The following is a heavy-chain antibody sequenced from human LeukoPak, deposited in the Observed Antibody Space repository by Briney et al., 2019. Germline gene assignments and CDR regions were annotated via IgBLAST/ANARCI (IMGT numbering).Heavy chain of an antibody. CDR3: ASLSNSNKGAFDI. V-gene: IGHV1-69*04. Sequence: SVKVSCKASGGTFSSYAISWVRQAPGQGLEWMGRIIPIFGIANYAQKFQGRVTITADKSTSTAYMELSSLRSEDTAVYYCASLSNSNKGAFDIWGQGTMVTVSS. J-gene: IGHJ3*02. CDR2: IIPIFGIA. CDR1: GGTFSSYA. D-gene: IGHD3-16*02.